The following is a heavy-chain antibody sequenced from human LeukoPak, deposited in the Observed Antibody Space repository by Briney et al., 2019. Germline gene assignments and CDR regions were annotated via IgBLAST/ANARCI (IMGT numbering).Heavy chain of an antibody. CDR2: ISSSSSTI. CDR3: ARDLVVVPAAIDPDAFDI. Sequence: GGSLRLSCAASGFTFSSYSMNWVRQAPGKGLEWVSYISSSSSTIYYADSVKGRFTISRDNAKNSLYLQMNSQRAEDTAVYYCARDLVVVPAAIDPDAFDIWGQGTMVTVSS. J-gene: IGHJ3*02. CDR1: GFTFSSYS. D-gene: IGHD2-2*01. V-gene: IGHV3-48*04.